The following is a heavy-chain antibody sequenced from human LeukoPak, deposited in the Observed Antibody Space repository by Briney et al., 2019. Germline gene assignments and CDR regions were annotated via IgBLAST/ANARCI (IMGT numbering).Heavy chain of an antibody. CDR3: AREATTGNEGFDY. V-gene: IGHV3-30*04. J-gene: IGHJ4*02. CDR1: GFTFSSYA. D-gene: IGHD4-17*01. Sequence: PGGSLRLSCAASGFTFSSYAMHWVRQAPGKGLEWVAVISYDGSNKYYADSVKGRFTISRDNSKNTLYLQMNSLRAEDTAVYYCAREATTGNEGFDYWGQGTLVTVSS. CDR2: ISYDGSNK.